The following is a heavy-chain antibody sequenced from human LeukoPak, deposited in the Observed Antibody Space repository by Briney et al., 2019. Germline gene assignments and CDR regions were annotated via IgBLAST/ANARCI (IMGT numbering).Heavy chain of an antibody. Sequence: SETLSLTCTVSGGSISSGSYYWNWIRQPAGMGLEWIGRIYTSGNTNYNPSLKSRVTISVDTSKNQFSLKLSSVTAADTAVYYCARSGCSSTSCYQADYWGQGTLVTVSS. CDR2: IYTSGNT. D-gene: IGHD2-2*01. CDR1: GGSISSGSYY. V-gene: IGHV4-61*02. CDR3: ARSGCSSTSCYQADY. J-gene: IGHJ4*02.